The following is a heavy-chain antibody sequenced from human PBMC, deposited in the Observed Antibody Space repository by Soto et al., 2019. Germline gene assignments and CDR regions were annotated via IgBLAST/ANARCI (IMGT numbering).Heavy chain of an antibody. V-gene: IGHV3-23*01. CDR1: AFTFSSYA. CDR3: AKGSGNSVYNFDK. J-gene: IGHJ4*02. Sequence: GGSLRLSCAASAFTFSSYAMSWVRQAPGKGLEWVSAISASGGSTYYADSVKGRFTISRDSSENTLYLQMSSLRADDTAVYYCAKGSGNSVYNFDKWGQGTPVTVSS. D-gene: IGHD1-26*01. CDR2: ISASGGST.